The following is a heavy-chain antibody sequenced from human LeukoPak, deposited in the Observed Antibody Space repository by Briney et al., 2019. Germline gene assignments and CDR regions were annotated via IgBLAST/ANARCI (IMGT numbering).Heavy chain of an antibody. CDR1: GGSFSGYY. CDR3: ARSPPVYDFWSGYNYYYMDV. D-gene: IGHD3-3*01. V-gene: IGHV4-34*01. Sequence: SETLSLTCAVYGGSFSGYYWSWIRQPPGKGLEGIGEINHSGSTNYNPSLKSPLTISVHTSKNQLSPKLSSATAADTAVYYCARSPPVYDFWSGYNYYYMDVLGEGTTVSASS. CDR2: INHSGST. J-gene: IGHJ6*03.